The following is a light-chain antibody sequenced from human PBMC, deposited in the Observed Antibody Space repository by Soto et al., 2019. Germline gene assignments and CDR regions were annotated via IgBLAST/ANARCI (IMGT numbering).Light chain of an antibody. J-gene: IGLJ3*02. CDR1: SSNIGAGYD. CDR2: EAS. V-gene: IGLV1-40*01. CDR3: CSFASDSPLV. Sequence: QSVLTQPPSVSGAPGQRVTISCTGSSSNIGAGYDVHWYQQLSRDPTLLIYEASKRPSGVSDRFSASKSGVTASLTISGLQAEDEADYYCCSFASDSPLVFGGGTKVTVL.